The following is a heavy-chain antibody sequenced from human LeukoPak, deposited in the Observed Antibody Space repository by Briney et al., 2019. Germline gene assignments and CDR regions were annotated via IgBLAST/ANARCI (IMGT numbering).Heavy chain of an antibody. CDR1: GGTFSSYA. J-gene: IGHJ4*02. V-gene: IGHV1-69*05. D-gene: IGHD4-17*01. Sequence: GASVKVSCKASGGTFSSYAISWVRQAPGQGLEWMGRIIPIFGTANYAQKFQGRVTITTDESTSTAYMELSSLRSEDTGVYYCARDAGGTGTTTGEYWGQGTLVTVSS. CDR2: IIPIFGTA. CDR3: ARDAGGTGTTTGEY.